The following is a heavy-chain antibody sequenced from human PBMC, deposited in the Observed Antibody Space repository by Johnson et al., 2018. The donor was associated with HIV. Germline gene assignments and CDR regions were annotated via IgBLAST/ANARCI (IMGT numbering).Heavy chain of an antibody. J-gene: IGHJ3*02. Sequence: QVQLVESGGGVVQPGGSLRLSCAASGFTFSSYAMHWVRQAPGKGLEWVAVISYDGSNKYYADSVKGGFTISRDNSKNTLYMQMNSLRAEDTAVYYCARGPYTWIRWFSLEQHDAFDIWGQGTMVTVSS. V-gene: IGHV3-30*04. CDR1: GFTFSSYA. CDR3: ARGPYTWIRWFSLEQHDAFDI. D-gene: IGHD4-23*01. CDR2: ISYDGSNK.